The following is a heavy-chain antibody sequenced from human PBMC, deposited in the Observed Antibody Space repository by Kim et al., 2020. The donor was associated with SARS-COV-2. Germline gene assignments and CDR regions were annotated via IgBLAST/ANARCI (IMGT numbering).Heavy chain of an antibody. J-gene: IGHJ4*02. Sequence: GESLKISCKGSGYSFTSYWISWVRQMPGKGLEWMGRIDPSDSYTNYSPSFQGHVTISADKSISTAYLQWSSLKASDTAMYYCARHGKLYYYDSSGYCSDYWGQGTLVTVSS. CDR3: ARHGKLYYYDSSGYCSDY. V-gene: IGHV5-10-1*01. CDR1: GYSFTSYW. D-gene: IGHD3-22*01. CDR2: IDPSDSYT.